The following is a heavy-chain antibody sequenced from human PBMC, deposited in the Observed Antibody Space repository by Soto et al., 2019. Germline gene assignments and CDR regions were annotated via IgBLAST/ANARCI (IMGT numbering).Heavy chain of an antibody. CDR1: GCSICSGDYY. Sequence: PSETLSLTCTVSGCSICSGDYYWSWIRQPPGKGLEWIGYIYYSGSTYYNPSLKSRVTISVDTSKNQFSLKLSSVTAADTAVYYCARVLVKYYYGMDVWGQGTTVTVSS. CDR2: IYYSGST. J-gene: IGHJ6*02. CDR3: ARVLVKYYYGMDV. D-gene: IGHD3-22*01. V-gene: IGHV4-30-4*01.